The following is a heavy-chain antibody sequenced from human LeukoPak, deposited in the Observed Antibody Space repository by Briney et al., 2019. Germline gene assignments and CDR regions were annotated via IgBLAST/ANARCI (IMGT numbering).Heavy chain of an antibody. D-gene: IGHD3-22*01. V-gene: IGHV3-72*01. CDR3: AGGYDSSGYYPDDYYYYGMDV. CDR2: TRNKANSYTT. J-gene: IGHJ6*02. CDR1: GFTFSDHY. Sequence: GGSLRLSCAASGFTFSDHYMDWVRQAPGKGLEWVGRTRNKANSYTTEYAASVKGRFTISRDDSKNSLYLQMNSLKTEDTAVYYCAGGYDSSGYYPDDYYYYGMDVWGQGTTVTVSS.